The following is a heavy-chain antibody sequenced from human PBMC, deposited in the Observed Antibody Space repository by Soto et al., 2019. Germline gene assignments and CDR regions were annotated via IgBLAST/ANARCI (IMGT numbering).Heavy chain of an antibody. Sequence: QVQLVESGGGVVQPGRSLRLSCAVSGFTFSSYGMHWVRQAPGKGLEWVAVIWYDGSNKYYADSVKDRFTISRDDSKNTLYLQLNSLRAEDTAVYYCARETGGPLYGMDVWGQGTTVTVSS. J-gene: IGHJ6*02. CDR1: GFTFSSYG. CDR3: ARETGGPLYGMDV. D-gene: IGHD7-27*01. V-gene: IGHV3-33*01. CDR2: IWYDGSNK.